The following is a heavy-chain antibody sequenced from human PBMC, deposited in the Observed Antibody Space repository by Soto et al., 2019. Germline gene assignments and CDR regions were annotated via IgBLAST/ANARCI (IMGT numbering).Heavy chain of an antibody. V-gene: IGHV4-59*01. Sequence: SETLSLTCTVSGGSISSYYWSWIRQPPGKGLEWIGYIYYTGSTNYNPSLKSRVTISVDTSKNQFSLQLSSVTAADTAVYYCATFNLYFDPLRRGTLVTVS. CDR1: GGSISSYY. CDR2: IYYTGST. J-gene: IGHJ2*01. CDR3: ATFNLYFDP.